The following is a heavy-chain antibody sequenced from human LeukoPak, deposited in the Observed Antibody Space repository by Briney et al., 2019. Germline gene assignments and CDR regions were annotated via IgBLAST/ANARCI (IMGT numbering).Heavy chain of an antibody. CDR2: INPNSGGT. CDR3: ARGSAVYCSGGSCYSRVHAFDI. CDR1: GYTFTGYY. J-gene: IGHJ3*02. Sequence: VSVKVSCKASGYTFTGYYMHWVRQAPGQGLEWMGWINPNSGGTNYAQKFQGRVTMTRDTSISTAYMELSRLRSDDTAVYYCARGSAVYCSGGSCYSRVHAFDIWGQGTMVTVSS. V-gene: IGHV1-2*02. D-gene: IGHD2-15*01.